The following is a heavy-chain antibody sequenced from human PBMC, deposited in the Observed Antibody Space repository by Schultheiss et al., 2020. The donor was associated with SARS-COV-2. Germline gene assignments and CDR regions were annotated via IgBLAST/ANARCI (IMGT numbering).Heavy chain of an antibody. J-gene: IGHJ6*02. V-gene: IGHV3-7*01. D-gene: IGHD2-2*01. CDR3: ARGSYCSSTSCYPMDYYYYGMDV. CDR2: IKQDGSEK. Sequence: GGSLRLSCAASGFTFSNYWMSWVRQAPGKGLEWVANIKQDGSEKYYVDSVKGRFTISRDNAKNSLYLQMNSLRAEDTAVYYCARGSYCSSTSCYPMDYYYYGMDVWGQGTTVTVSS. CDR1: GFTFSNYW.